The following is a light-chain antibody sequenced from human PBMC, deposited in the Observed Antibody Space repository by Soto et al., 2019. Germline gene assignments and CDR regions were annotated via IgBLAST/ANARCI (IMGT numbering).Light chain of an antibody. CDR2: AAS. Sequence: EIAGTQSPATLSVSKGERATLSCRPSQSVVSNLAWYQQKPGQTPRLLIYAASTTATGIPARISGSGSGTEFTLTISSLQSEDFAVYYCQQYSSSPQTFGQGTKVDIK. CDR3: QQYSSSPQT. CDR1: QSVVSN. J-gene: IGKJ1*01. V-gene: IGKV3-15*01.